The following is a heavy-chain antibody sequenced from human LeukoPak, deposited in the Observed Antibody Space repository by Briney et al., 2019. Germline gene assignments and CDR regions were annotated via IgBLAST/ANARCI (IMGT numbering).Heavy chain of an antibody. V-gene: IGHV4-59*01. D-gene: IGHD4-17*01. CDR2: VYYSGTT. CDR3: ARKEYGHYVGY. CDR1: GGSISSYS. J-gene: IGHJ4*02. Sequence: SETLSLTCTVSGGSISSYSWSWIRQPPGKRLEWIGYVYYSGTTNYNPSLRSRVTISVDTSKNQFSLKLNSVTAADTAVYYCARKEYGHYVGYWCRGPLVTVAS.